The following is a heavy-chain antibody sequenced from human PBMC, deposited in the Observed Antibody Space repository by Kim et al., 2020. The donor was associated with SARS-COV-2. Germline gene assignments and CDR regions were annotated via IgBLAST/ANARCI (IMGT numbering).Heavy chain of an antibody. CDR3: ARVVGYGWELPHAFDI. V-gene: IGHV3-72*01. Sequence: GGSLRLSCAASVFTFSDHYMDWVRQAPGKGLEWVGRTRNKANSYTTEYAASVKGRFTISRDDSKNSLYLQMNSLKTEDTAVYYCARVVGYGWELPHAFDIWGQGTMVTVSS. CDR1: VFTFSDHY. CDR2: TRNKANSYTT. J-gene: IGHJ3*02. D-gene: IGHD1-26*01.